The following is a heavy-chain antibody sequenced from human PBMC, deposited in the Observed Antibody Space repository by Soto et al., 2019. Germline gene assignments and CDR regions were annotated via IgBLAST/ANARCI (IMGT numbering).Heavy chain of an antibody. Sequence: EVQVVESGGGLVQPGGSLRISCAASGFTFSIYSMNWVRQAPGKGLEWISYISSTSSTIYYADSVKGRFTISRDNAKNSLYLQMNSLRAEDTAVYYCATYYGSGRYFPDHYYYGMDVWGQGTTVTVSS. V-gene: IGHV3-48*01. CDR1: GFTFSIYS. CDR2: ISSTSSTI. D-gene: IGHD3-10*01. CDR3: ATYYGSGRYFPDHYYYGMDV. J-gene: IGHJ6*02.